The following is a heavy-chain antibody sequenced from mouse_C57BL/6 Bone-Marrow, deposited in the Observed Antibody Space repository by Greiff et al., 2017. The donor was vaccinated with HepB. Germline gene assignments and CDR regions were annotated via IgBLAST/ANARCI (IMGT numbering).Heavy chain of an antibody. Sequence: EVKVVESGGDLVKPGGSLKLSCAASGFTFSSYGMSWVRQTPDKRLEWVATISSGGSYTYYPDSVKGRFTISRDNAKNTLYLQMSSLKSEDTAMYYCARHPLDYWGQGTTLTVSS. CDR3: ARHPLDY. V-gene: IGHV5-6*01. CDR1: GFTFSSYG. CDR2: ISSGGSYT. D-gene: IGHD6-1*01. J-gene: IGHJ2*01.